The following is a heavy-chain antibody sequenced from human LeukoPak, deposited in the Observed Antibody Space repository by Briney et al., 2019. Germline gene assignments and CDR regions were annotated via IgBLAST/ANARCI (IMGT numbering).Heavy chain of an antibody. V-gene: IGHV1-2*02. CDR1: GYTFTRHY. Sequence: ASVKVSCRASGYTFTRHYIYWMRQTPGQGLEWMGWIKPNTGDTNYAQKFQGRVTLTRDTSISTAYMELSRLRSDDTAVYYCARDKYYYDSSGYYDYWGQGTLVTVSS. D-gene: IGHD3-22*01. CDR2: IKPNTGDT. J-gene: IGHJ4*02. CDR3: ARDKYYYDSSGYYDY.